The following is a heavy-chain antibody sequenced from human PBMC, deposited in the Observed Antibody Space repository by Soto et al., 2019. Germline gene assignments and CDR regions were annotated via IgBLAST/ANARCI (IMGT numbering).Heavy chain of an antibody. Sequence: EVQLLESGGGLVQPGESLRLSCAASGFIFSNYAMSWVRQAPGKGLEWVSGITSSSGKHYADSVKGRFTISRDNSKNTLYLQMNSLRVEDTAVYYCTKDRCSGGNCYSDFDYWGQGTLVTVSS. CDR3: TKDRCSGGNCYSDFDY. J-gene: IGHJ4*02. CDR2: ITSSSGK. CDR1: GFIFSNYA. V-gene: IGHV3-23*01. D-gene: IGHD2-15*01.